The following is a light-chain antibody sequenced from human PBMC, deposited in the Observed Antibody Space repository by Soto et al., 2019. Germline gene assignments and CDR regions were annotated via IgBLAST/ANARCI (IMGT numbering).Light chain of an antibody. CDR2: AAS. CDR1: QSISSY. CDR3: QQSYSTPWT. Sequence: IQMPQSPSSLSASVGDRVTITGRASQSISSYLNWYQQKPGKAPKLLIYAASSLQSGVPSRFSGSGSGTDFTLTISSLQPEDFATYYCQQSYSTPWTFGQGTKVDIK. J-gene: IGKJ1*01. V-gene: IGKV1-39*01.